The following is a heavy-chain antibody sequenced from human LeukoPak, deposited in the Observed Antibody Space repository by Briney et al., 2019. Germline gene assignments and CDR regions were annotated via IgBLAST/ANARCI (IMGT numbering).Heavy chain of an antibody. J-gene: IGHJ4*02. Sequence: GGSLRLSCAASEFTFTNYAMSWARQAPGEGLEWVSAISSSGAVTSYANSVRGRFTISRDNSKNTLYLQMNSLRAEDTAVYYCAKEGPDYGDYRSGDYFDFWGQGTLVTVSS. D-gene: IGHD4-17*01. V-gene: IGHV3-23*01. CDR1: EFTFTNYA. CDR2: ISSSGAVT. CDR3: AKEGPDYGDYRSGDYFDF.